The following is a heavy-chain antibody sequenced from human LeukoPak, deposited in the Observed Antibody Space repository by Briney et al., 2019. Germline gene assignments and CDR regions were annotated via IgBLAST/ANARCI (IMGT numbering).Heavy chain of an antibody. CDR2: ISYDGSNK. Sequence: GRSLRLSCAASGFTFSSYAMHWVRQAPGKGLEWVAVISYDGSNKYYADSVKGRFTISRDNSKNTLYLQMNSLRAEDTAVYYCAKLRYFDWLSSTDAFDIWGQGTMVTVSS. J-gene: IGHJ3*02. D-gene: IGHD3-9*01. V-gene: IGHV3-30-3*02. CDR3: AKLRYFDWLSSTDAFDI. CDR1: GFTFSSYA.